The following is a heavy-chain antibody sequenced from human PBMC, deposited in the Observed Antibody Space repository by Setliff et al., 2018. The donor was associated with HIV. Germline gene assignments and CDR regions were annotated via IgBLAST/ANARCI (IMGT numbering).Heavy chain of an antibody. V-gene: IGHV4-39*01. CDR3: ARLVGPYYDFWSGFQVWFDP. D-gene: IGHD3-3*01. CDR2: IYYSGTT. CDR1: GGSIRSRDNY. J-gene: IGHJ5*02. Sequence: SETLSLTCTVSGGSIRSRDNYWGWIRQPPGKGLEWIGHIYYSGTTYYNPSLKSRVSISVDASKNQFSLKLSSVIAADTAVYYCARLVGPYYDFWSGFQVWFDPWGQGTLVTVSS.